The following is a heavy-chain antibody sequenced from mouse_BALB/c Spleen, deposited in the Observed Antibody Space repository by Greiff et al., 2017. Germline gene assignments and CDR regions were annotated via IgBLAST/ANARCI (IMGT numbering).Heavy chain of an antibody. J-gene: IGHJ4*01. D-gene: IGHD1-1*01. Sequence: VKLQESGPGLVQPSQSLSITCTVSGFSLTSYGVHWVRQSPGKGLEWLGVIWSGGSTDYNAAFISRLSISKDNSKSQVFFKMNSLQANDTAIYYCASPVYYGSSYAMDYWGQGTSVTVSS. CDR1: GFSLTSYG. CDR3: ASPVYYGSSYAMDY. V-gene: IGHV2-2*02. CDR2: IWSGGST.